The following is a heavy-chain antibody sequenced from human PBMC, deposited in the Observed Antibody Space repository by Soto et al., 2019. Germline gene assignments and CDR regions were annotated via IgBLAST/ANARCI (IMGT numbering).Heavy chain of an antibody. V-gene: IGHV1-69*13. CDR1: GGTFSSYA. D-gene: IGHD6-13*01. J-gene: IGHJ6*02. Sequence: GASVKVSCKASGGTFSSYAISWVRQAPGQGLEWMGGIIPIFGTANYAQKFQGRVTITADESTSTAYMELSSLRSEDTAVYYCAREGYSSSWYELHYYYYGMDVWGQGTTVTVSS. CDR2: IIPIFGTA. CDR3: AREGYSSSWYELHYYYYGMDV.